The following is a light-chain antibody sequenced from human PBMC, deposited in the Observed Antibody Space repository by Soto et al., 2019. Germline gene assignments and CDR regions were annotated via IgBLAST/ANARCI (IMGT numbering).Light chain of an antibody. CDR2: AAS. V-gene: IGKV1-39*01. CDR3: QQNAIIPPWT. J-gene: IGKJ1*01. Sequence: QLTQPPSSLPASVGDRVIITCRASQSVSRSLNWYQQKTGQAPKLLIYAASTLHSGVPSRFSGSGSGTEFTLTISSLQPEDFATYYCQQNAIIPPWTFGQGTKVDIK. CDR1: QSVSRS.